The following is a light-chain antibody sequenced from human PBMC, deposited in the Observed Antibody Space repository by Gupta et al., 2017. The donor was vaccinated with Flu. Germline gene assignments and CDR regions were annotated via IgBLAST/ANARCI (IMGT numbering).Light chain of an antibody. CDR1: QSISSY. Sequence: DIQMTQSPSSLSASVGDRVTITCRASQSISSYLNWYQQKPGKAPKLLIYAASSLQSGVPSRFSGSGSGTDFTLTISRLQPEDVATYYCQQSYSTRLTFGGGTKVEIK. J-gene: IGKJ4*01. V-gene: IGKV1-39*01. CDR2: AAS. CDR3: QQSYSTRLT.